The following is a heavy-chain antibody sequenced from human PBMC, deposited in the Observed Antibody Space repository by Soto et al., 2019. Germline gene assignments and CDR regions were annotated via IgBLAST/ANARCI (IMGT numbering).Heavy chain of an antibody. Sequence: GESLKISCKGSGYSFTSYWIGWVRQMPGKGLEWMGIIYPGDSDTRYSPSFQGQVTISADKSISTAYLQWSSLKASDTAMYYCARHPYCTNGVCYHEPVDVWGQGTTVTV. J-gene: IGHJ6*02. V-gene: IGHV5-51*01. CDR3: ARHPYCTNGVCYHEPVDV. CDR1: GYSFTSYW. D-gene: IGHD2-8*01. CDR2: IYPGDSDT.